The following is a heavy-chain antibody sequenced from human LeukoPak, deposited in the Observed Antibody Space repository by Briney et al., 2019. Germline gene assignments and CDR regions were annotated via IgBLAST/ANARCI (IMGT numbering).Heavy chain of an antibody. CDR3: ARDPYSGWQLDEFHYYGMDV. Sequence: ASVKVSCKASGYTFTSYFMHRVRQAPGQGPEWMGLINPSGGSTSYAQKFQGRVTMTRDMSTNTVYMDLSSLRPDDTAVYYCARDPYSGWQLDEFHYYGMDVWGQGTTVIVSS. V-gene: IGHV1-46*01. J-gene: IGHJ6*02. CDR1: GYTFTSYF. CDR2: INPSGGST. D-gene: IGHD6-6*01.